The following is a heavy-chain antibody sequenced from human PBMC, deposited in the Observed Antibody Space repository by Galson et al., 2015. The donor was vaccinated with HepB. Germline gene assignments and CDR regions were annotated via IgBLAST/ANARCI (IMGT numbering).Heavy chain of an antibody. D-gene: IGHD2-2*01. J-gene: IGHJ6*02. Sequence: SLRLSCAASGFTFDDYTMHWVRQAPGKGLEWVSLISWDGGSTYYADSVKGRFTISRDNSKNSLYLQMNSLRTEDTALYYCAKGSYENDYYGMDVWGQGTTVTVSS. CDR3: AKGSYENDYYGMDV. V-gene: IGHV3-43*01. CDR2: ISWDGGST. CDR1: GFTFDDYT.